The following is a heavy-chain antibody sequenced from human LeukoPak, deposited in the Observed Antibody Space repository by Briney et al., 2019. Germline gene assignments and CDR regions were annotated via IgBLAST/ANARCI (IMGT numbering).Heavy chain of an antibody. D-gene: IGHD4-17*01. V-gene: IGHV1-46*01. J-gene: IGHJ6*02. Sequence: GASVKVSCKASGGTFSSYAISWVRQAPGQGLEWMGLINPSGGSTSYAQKFQGRVTMTRDTSTSTVYMELSSLRSGDTAVYYCARDRMTTVTPYYYYYGMDVWGQGTTVTVSS. CDR2: INPSGGST. CDR3: ARDRMTTVTPYYYYYGMDV. CDR1: GGTFSSYA.